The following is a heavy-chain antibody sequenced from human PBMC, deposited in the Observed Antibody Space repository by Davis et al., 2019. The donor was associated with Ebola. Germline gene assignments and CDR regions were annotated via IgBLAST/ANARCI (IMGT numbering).Heavy chain of an antibody. J-gene: IGHJ4*02. CDR2: ISWNSGSI. CDR1: GFTFDDYA. D-gene: IGHD5-24*01. V-gene: IGHV3-9*01. CDR3: ARVRRDGYNYFDS. Sequence: PGGSLRLSCAASGFTFDDYAMHWVRQAPGKGLEWVSGISWNSGSIGYADSVKGRFTISRDSAKNSLYLQMSTLRAEDTAVYYCARVRRDGYNYFDSWGQGTLVTVSS.